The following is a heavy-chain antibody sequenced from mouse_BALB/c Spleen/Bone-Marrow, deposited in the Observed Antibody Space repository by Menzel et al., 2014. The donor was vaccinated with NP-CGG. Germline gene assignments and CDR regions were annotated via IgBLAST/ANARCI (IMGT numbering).Heavy chain of an antibody. CDR3: ARSGSSSGYFDY. Sequence: EVQLVESGGGLVQPGGSRKLSCAASGFTFSSFGRHWVRQAPEKGLEWVAYISSGSSTVYYADKVMGRFTISRDNPKNTLFLQMTSLRSEDTAMYYCARSGSSSGYFDYWGQGTTLTVSS. CDR2: ISSGSSTV. J-gene: IGHJ2*01. D-gene: IGHD1-1*01. V-gene: IGHV5-17*02. CDR1: GFTFSSFG.